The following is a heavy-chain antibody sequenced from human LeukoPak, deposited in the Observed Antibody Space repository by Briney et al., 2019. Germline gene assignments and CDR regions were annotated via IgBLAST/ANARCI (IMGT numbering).Heavy chain of an antibody. J-gene: IGHJ4*02. CDR2: ISYDGSNK. D-gene: IGHD3-10*01. CDR1: GFTFSSYA. CDR3: ARGGIRNYFDY. Sequence: PGGSLRLSCEASGFTFSSYAMHWVRQAPGKGLEWVAVISYDGSNKYYADSVEGRFTISRDNSKNTLYLQMNSLRAEDTAVYYCARGGIRNYFDYWGQGTLVTVSS. V-gene: IGHV3-30-3*01.